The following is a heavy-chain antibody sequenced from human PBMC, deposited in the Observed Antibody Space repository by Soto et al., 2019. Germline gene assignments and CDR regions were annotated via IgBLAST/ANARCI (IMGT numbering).Heavy chain of an antibody. D-gene: IGHD1-26*01. Sequence: GGSLRLSCAASGFTFSSYAMHWVRQAPGKGLEWVAVISYDGSNKYYADSVKGRFTISRDNSKNTLYLQMNSLRAEDTAVYYCAKDSPYSGSYQDFDYWGQGTLVTVSS. CDR3: AKDSPYSGSYQDFDY. CDR1: GFTFSSYA. V-gene: IGHV3-30-3*01. J-gene: IGHJ4*02. CDR2: ISYDGSNK.